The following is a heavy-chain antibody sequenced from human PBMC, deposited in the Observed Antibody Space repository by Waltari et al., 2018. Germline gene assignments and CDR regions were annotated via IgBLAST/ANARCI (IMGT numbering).Heavy chain of an antibody. CDR1: GGSISSYY. V-gene: IGHV4-59*01. J-gene: IGHJ5*02. CDR3: ARERIAVAANWFDP. Sequence: QVQLQESGPGLVKPSETLSLTCTVSGGSISSYYWSWIRQPPGKGLEWIGYIYYSGSTNYNPSLKSRVTISVDTSKNQFSLKLSSVTAADTAVYYCARERIAVAANWFDPWGQGTLVTVSS. CDR2: IYYSGST. D-gene: IGHD6-13*01.